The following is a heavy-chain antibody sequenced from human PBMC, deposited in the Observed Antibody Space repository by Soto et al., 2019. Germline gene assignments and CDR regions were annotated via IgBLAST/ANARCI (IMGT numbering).Heavy chain of an antibody. CDR1: GFTFSSYS. CDR2: ISSSSSYI. Sequence: GGSLRLSCAASGFTFSSYSMNWVRQAPGKGLEWVSSISSSSSYIYYADSVKGRFTISRDNAKNSLYLQMNSLRAEDTAVYYCAKGQGSGWHFDYWGQGTLVTVSS. J-gene: IGHJ4*02. CDR3: AKGQGSGWHFDY. D-gene: IGHD6-19*01. V-gene: IGHV3-21*01.